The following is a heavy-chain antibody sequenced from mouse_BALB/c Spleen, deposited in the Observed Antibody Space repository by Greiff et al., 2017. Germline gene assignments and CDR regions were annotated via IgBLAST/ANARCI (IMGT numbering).Heavy chain of an antibody. Sequence: QVQLQQPGAELVRPGASVKLSCKASGYTFTSYWINWVKQRPGQGLEWIGNIYPSDSYTNYNQKFKDKATLTVDKSSSTAYMQLSSPTSEDSAVYYCTRDYRYDWYFDVWGAGTTVTVSS. J-gene: IGHJ1*01. CDR2: IYPSDSYT. D-gene: IGHD2-14*01. V-gene: IGHV1-69*02. CDR1: GYTFTSYW. CDR3: TRDYRYDWYFDV.